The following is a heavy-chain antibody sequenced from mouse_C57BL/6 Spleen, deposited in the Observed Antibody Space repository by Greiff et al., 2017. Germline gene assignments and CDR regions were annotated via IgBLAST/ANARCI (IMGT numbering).Heavy chain of an antibody. D-gene: IGHD2-3*01. J-gene: IGHJ1*03. CDR1: GFTFSSYA. CDR3: ATYDYGYFDV. V-gene: IGHV5-9*01. Sequence: EVQVVESGGGLVKPGGSLKLSCAASGFTFSSYAMSWVRQTPEKRLEWVATISGGGGNTYYPDSVKGRFTISRDNAKNTLYLQMSSLRSEDTALYYCATYDYGYFDVWGTGTTVTVSS. CDR2: ISGGGGNT.